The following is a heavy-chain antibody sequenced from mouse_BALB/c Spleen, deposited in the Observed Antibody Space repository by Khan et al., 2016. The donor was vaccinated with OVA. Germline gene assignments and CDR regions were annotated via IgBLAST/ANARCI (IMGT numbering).Heavy chain of an antibody. CDR2: INPTSGYT. Sequence: QVQLQQSGAELAKPGASVKMSCKASGYTFTTYWMHWVKQRPGQGLEWIGYINPTSGYTDYNEKFKDRSTLSADRSSSTAYLQLSSLTSEDSAVYCCTRDRIDYWGQGTTLTAS. CDR1: GYTFTTYW. V-gene: IGHV1-7*01. J-gene: IGHJ2*01. CDR3: TRDRIDY.